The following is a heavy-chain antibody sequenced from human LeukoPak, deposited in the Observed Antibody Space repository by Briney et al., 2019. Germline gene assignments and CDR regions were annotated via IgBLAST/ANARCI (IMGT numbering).Heavy chain of an antibody. CDR3: ATDFRLLRLGIH. Sequence: ASVKVSCKVSGYTLTELSMHWVRQAPGKGLEWMGGLDPEDGETIYAQKFQGRVTMTEDTSTDTAYMELSSLRSEDTAVYYCATDFRLLRLGIHWGQGTLVTVSS. CDR2: LDPEDGET. D-gene: IGHD3-16*01. J-gene: IGHJ4*02. CDR1: GYTLTELS. V-gene: IGHV1-24*01.